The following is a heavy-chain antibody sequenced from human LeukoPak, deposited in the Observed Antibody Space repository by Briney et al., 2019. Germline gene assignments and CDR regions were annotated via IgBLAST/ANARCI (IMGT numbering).Heavy chain of an antibody. CDR1: GFTFSSYW. CDR3: ARGSVITFFSSDY. V-gene: IGHV3-74*01. CDR2: INSDGSST. J-gene: IGHJ4*02. D-gene: IGHD3-16*01. Sequence: PGGSLRLSCAASGFTFSSYWMHWVRQAPGKGLVWVSRINSDGSSTSYADSVKGRFTISRDNAKNSLYLQMNSLRAEDTAVYYCARGSVITFFSSDYWGQGTLVTVSS.